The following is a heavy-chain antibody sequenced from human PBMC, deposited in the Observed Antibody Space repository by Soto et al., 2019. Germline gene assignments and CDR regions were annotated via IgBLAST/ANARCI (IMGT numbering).Heavy chain of an antibody. J-gene: IGHJ5*02. CDR2: ISWNSGSI. D-gene: IGHD3-10*01. Sequence: EVQLVESGGGLVQPGRSLRLSCAASGFTFDDYAMHWVRQAPGKGLEWVSGISWNSGSIGYADSVKGRFTISRDNAKNSLYLQMNSLRAEDTALYYCAKDHFPLWFGDRVGWFDPWGQGTLVTVSS. CDR1: GFTFDDYA. CDR3: AKDHFPLWFGDRVGWFDP. V-gene: IGHV3-9*01.